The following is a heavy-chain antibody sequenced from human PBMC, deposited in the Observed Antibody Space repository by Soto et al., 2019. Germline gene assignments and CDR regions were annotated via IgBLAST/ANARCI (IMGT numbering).Heavy chain of an antibody. CDR1: GGSISSGDYY. V-gene: IGHV4-30-4*01. CDR3: ASLYCDSPVDYYYYGMDV. Sequence: QVQLQEPGPGLVKPSQSLSLTCTVSGGSISSGDYYWSWIRQPPGKGLEWIGYIYYSGSTYYNPYLKSRFTISVDPSKNHFSLKLSSVTAADTAVYYCASLYCDSPVDYYYYGMDVWGQGTTVTVSS. J-gene: IGHJ6*02. CDR2: IYYSGST. D-gene: IGHD4-17*01.